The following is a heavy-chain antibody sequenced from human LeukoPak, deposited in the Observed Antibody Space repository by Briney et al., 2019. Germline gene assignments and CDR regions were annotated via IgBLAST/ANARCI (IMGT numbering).Heavy chain of an antibody. CDR3: ATDYIWGTYRFQY. J-gene: IGHJ4*02. Sequence: GGSLRLSCVASGFTFSNYWMSWVRQAPGKGLEWVANIKQDGSEKHYVDSVKGRFTISRDNAKNSLYLQMNSLRAEDTAVYYCATDYIWGTYRFQYWGLGTLVIVSS. CDR1: GFTFSNYW. D-gene: IGHD3-16*02. V-gene: IGHV3-7*03. CDR2: IKQDGSEK.